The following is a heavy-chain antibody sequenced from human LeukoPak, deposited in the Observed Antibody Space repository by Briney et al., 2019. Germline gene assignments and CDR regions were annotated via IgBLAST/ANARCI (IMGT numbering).Heavy chain of an antibody. CDR1: GFRFSTYW. J-gene: IGHJ4*02. V-gene: IGHV3-74*01. D-gene: IGHD1-26*01. CDR2: ISSDGRTT. CDR3: AKVGGTSDFDY. Sequence: PGGSLRLSCEASGFRFSTYWMHWVRQAPGKGLVWVSRISSDGRTTNYADSVKGRFTISRDNSKNTLFLQMNSLRADDAAVYYCAKVGGTSDFDYWGQGTLVTVSS.